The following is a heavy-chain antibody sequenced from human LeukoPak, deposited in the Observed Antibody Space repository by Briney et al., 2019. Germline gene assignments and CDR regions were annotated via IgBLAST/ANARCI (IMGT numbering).Heavy chain of an antibody. J-gene: IGHJ6*03. CDR1: GFTFSSYG. D-gene: IGHD6-13*01. CDR2: ISGSGGST. Sequence: GGSLRLSCAASGFTFSSYGMSWVRQAPGKGLEWVSAISGSGGSTYYADSVKGRFTISRDNSKNTLYLQMNSLRAEDTAVYYCAKSGYSSSWYPNYYYYYYMDVWGKGTTVTISS. CDR3: AKSGYSSSWYPNYYYYYYMDV. V-gene: IGHV3-23*01.